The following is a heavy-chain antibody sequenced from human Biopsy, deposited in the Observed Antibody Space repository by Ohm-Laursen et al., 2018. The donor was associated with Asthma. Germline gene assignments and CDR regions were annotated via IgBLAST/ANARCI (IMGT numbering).Heavy chain of an antibody. V-gene: IGHV1-69*13. CDR2: LIPVLGTP. J-gene: IGHJ6*02. CDR3: ARGYSGSDRIVYYYSGLEV. Sequence: SVKVSCKSSGDSFSNYAISWVRQASGQGLEWMGGLIPVLGTPDHAQMFEGRVTITADESTSTAYMELSSLSSEDTAVYYCARGYSGSDRIVYYYSGLEVWGQGTTVTVSS. CDR1: GDSFSNYA. D-gene: IGHD5-12*01.